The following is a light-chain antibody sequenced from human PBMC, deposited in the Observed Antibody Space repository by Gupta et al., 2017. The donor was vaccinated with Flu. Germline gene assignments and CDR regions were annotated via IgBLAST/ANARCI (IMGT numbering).Light chain of an antibody. Sequence: VLTHSLGSPSLSPGERATPSCRASQTVSSNYLAWYQQRPGQAPRLLIYGASSRATGIPDRFSGSGSGTDFTLTISRLEPEDFAVYYCQQYGSSPRTFGQGTKVEIK. V-gene: IGKV3-20*01. CDR1: QTVSSNY. J-gene: IGKJ1*01. CDR3: QQYGSSPRT. CDR2: GAS.